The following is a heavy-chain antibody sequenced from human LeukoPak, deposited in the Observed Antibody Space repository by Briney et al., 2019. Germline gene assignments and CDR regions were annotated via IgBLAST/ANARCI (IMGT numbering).Heavy chain of an antibody. CDR3: ARRRRDGYNTGLR. D-gene: IGHD5-24*01. Sequence: SETLSLTCTVSGYSISSGYYWGWIRQPPGKGLEWIGSIYHSGSTYYNPSLKSRVTISVDTSKNQFSLKLSSVTAADTVVYYCARRRRDGYNTGLRWGQGTLVTVSS. V-gene: IGHV4-38-2*02. CDR2: IYHSGST. CDR1: GYSISSGYY. J-gene: IGHJ4*02.